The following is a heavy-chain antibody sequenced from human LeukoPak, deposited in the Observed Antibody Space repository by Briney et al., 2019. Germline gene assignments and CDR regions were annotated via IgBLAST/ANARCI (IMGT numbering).Heavy chain of an antibody. CDR1: GGSFSGYY. CDR3: ARAPGGYGSGSRGAFDI. J-gene: IGHJ3*02. D-gene: IGHD3-10*01. Sequence: SETLSLTCAVYGGSFSGYYWSWIRQPPGKGLEWIGEINHSGSTNYNPSLKSRVTISVDTSKNQFSLKLSSVTAADTAVYYCARAPGGYGSGSRGAFDIWGQGTMVTVSS. CDR2: INHSGST. V-gene: IGHV4-34*01.